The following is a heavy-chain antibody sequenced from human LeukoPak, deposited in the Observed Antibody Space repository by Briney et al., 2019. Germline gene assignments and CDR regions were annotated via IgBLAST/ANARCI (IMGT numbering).Heavy chain of an antibody. Sequence: PGGSLRLSCAASGFTFSSYSMNWVRQAPGKGLEWVSSISSRSSYIYYADSVKGRFTISRDNAKNSLYLQMNSLRAEDTAVYYCARAPDHVWGYRPGVYYYHYYMDVWGKGTTVTVSS. J-gene: IGHJ6*03. D-gene: IGHD5-24*01. V-gene: IGHV3-21*01. CDR3: ARAPDHVWGYRPGVYYYHYYMDV. CDR2: ISSRSSYI. CDR1: GFTFSSYS.